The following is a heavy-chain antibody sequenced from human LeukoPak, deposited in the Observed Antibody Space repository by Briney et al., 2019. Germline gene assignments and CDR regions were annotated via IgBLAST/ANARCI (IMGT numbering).Heavy chain of an antibody. D-gene: IGHD4-17*01. Sequence: SQTLSLTCTVSGASISSGGYYWSWIRQHPGKGLEWIGYIYYSGSTYYNPSLKSRVTISVDRSKNQFSLKLSSVTAADTAVYYCARDDYGDYSWFDPWGQGTLVTVSS. J-gene: IGHJ5*02. CDR3: ARDDYGDYSWFDP. V-gene: IGHV4-31*03. CDR1: GASISSGGYY. CDR2: IYYSGST.